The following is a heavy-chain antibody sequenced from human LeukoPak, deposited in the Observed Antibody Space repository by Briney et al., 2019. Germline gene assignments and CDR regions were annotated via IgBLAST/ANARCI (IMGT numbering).Heavy chain of an antibody. CDR1: GIDFRASG. Sequence: GVSLRLSCAASGIDFRASGMHWVRQAPGMGLEWVTFIQTDGRDKYYAASVAGRFTISRDNSKNTVYLNMNNLRPDDTALYYCAREGGTVVIGRFDYWGQGTLVTVSS. CDR2: IQTDGRDK. V-gene: IGHV3-30*02. CDR3: AREGGTVVIGRFDY. J-gene: IGHJ4*02. D-gene: IGHD2-2*01.